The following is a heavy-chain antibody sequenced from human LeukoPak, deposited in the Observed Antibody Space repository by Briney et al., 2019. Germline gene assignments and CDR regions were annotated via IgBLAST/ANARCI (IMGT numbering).Heavy chain of an antibody. Sequence: GGSLRLSCAASGFTVSSNYMSWVRQAPGKGLEWVSVIYSGGSTYYADSVKGRFTISRDNSKNTLYLQMNSLRAEDTAVYYCAKWKYSSSPDYWGQGTLVTVSS. CDR1: GFTVSSNY. V-gene: IGHV3-53*01. J-gene: IGHJ4*02. D-gene: IGHD6-6*01. CDR2: IYSGGST. CDR3: AKWKYSSSPDY.